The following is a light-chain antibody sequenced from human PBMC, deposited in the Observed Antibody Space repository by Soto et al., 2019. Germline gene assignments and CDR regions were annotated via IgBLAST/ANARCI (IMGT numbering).Light chain of an antibody. Sequence: EIVLTQSPGTLSLSPGERATLSCRASQSVTRNYLAWYQQKPGQAPRLLIHDASSRASGIPARFTGSGSGTNFPLTISRLEPEDFAVYYCQQHFRAPFTFSPGTKVDIK. V-gene: IGKV3-20*01. J-gene: IGKJ3*01. CDR3: QQHFRAPFT. CDR2: DAS. CDR1: QSVTRNY.